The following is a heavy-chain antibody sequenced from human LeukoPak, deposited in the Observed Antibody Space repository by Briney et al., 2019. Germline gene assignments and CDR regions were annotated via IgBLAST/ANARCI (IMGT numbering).Heavy chain of an antibody. D-gene: IGHD3-3*01. CDR2: INHSGST. CDR1: GGSFSGYY. Sequence: SETLSLTCAVYGGSFSGYYWSWIRQPPGKGLEWIGEINHSGSTNYNPSLKSRVTISVDTSKNHFSLKLSSVTAADTAVYYCASQYYDFWSGYKGYFDYWGREPWSPSPQ. CDR3: ASQYYDFWSGYKGYFDY. V-gene: IGHV4-34*01. J-gene: IGHJ4*02.